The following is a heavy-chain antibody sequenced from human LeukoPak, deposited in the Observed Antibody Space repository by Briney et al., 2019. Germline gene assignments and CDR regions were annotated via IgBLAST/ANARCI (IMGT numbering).Heavy chain of an antibody. V-gene: IGHV4-34*01. D-gene: IGHD5-18*01. J-gene: IGHJ4*02. CDR1: GGSFSGYY. CDR2: INHSGST. CDR3: ARGYSHTAMVSGVEY. Sequence: SETLSLTCAVYGGSFSGYYWSWIRQPPGKGLEWIGEINHSGSTNYNPSLKSRVTISVDTSKNQFSLKLSSVTAADTAVYYCARGYSHTAMVSGVEYWGQGTLVTVSS.